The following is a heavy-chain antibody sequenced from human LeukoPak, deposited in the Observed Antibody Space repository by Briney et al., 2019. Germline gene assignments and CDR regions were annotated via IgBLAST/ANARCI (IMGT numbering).Heavy chain of an antibody. V-gene: IGHV3-72*01. CDR1: GFTFRDHY. CDR3: ARVGLRIAAFDY. Sequence: GGSLRLSCGASGFTFRDHYMDWGRQAPGKGLEGGGRIRNKANSYTTEYAASVKGRFTISRDDSKNSLYLQMNSLRAEDTAVYYCARVGLRIAAFDYWGQGTLVTVSS. D-gene: IGHD6-13*01. J-gene: IGHJ4*02. CDR2: IRNKANSYTT.